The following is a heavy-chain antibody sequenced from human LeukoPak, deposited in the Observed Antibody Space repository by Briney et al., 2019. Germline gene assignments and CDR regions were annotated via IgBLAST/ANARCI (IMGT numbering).Heavy chain of an antibody. CDR2: ISSSSSYI. J-gene: IGHJ5*02. Sequence: PGGSLRLSCAASGFTFSSYSMNWVRQAPGKGLEWVSSISSSSSYIYYADSVKGRFTISRDNAKNSLYLQMNSLRAEDTAVYYCARVRSPEWLQFRAGWFDPWGQGTLVTVSS. CDR1: GFTFSSYS. CDR3: ARVRSPEWLQFRAGWFDP. D-gene: IGHD5-24*01. V-gene: IGHV3-21*01.